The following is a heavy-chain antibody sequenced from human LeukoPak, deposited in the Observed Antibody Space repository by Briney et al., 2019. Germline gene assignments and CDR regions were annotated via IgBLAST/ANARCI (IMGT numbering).Heavy chain of an antibody. Sequence: PSETLSLTCTVSGGSISTYYWSWIRQAPGKGLEWIGYISYSGNTNYNPSLMSRATISMDTSKNQFSLQLTSVAAADTAVYYCARDKSLRGNWYGNDYWGQGILVTVSS. J-gene: IGHJ4*02. CDR3: ARDKSLRGNWYGNDY. CDR1: GGSISTYY. D-gene: IGHD1-1*01. V-gene: IGHV4-59*01. CDR2: ISYSGNT.